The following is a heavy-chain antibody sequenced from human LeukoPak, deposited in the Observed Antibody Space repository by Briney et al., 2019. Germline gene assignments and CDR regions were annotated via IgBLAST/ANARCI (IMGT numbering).Heavy chain of an antibody. Sequence: SETLSLTCTVSGGSISSYYWSWIRQPPGKGLEWIGYIYYSGSTNYSPSLKSRVTTSVDTSKNQFSLKLSSVTAADTAVYYCARGGRFPDYWGQGTLVTVSS. CDR2: IYYSGST. D-gene: IGHD3-10*01. V-gene: IGHV4-59*01. CDR3: ARGGRFPDY. CDR1: GGSISSYY. J-gene: IGHJ4*02.